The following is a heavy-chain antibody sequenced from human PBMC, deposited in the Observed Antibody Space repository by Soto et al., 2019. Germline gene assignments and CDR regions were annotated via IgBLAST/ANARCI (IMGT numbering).Heavy chain of an antibody. J-gene: IGHJ5*02. V-gene: IGHV4-59*01. D-gene: IGHD3-10*01. CDR2: IYYSGST. CDR3: ARDGSGSYTWFDH. Sequence: SETLSLTFTVSGGSISSYYWSWIRQPPGKGLEWIGYIYYSGSTNYNPSVKRRVTISVDTSKNQFSLKLSSVTAADTAVYYCARDGSGSYTWFDHWDQGTLVTVSS. CDR1: GGSISSYY.